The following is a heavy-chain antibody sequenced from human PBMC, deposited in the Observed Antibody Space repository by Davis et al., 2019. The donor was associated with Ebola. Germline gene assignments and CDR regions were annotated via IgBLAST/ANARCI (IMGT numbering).Heavy chain of an antibody. CDR2: ISYDGSNK. CDR1: GFIFSSYA. V-gene: IGHV3-30-3*01. Sequence: GESLKISCAASGFIFSSYAMHWVRQAPGKGLEWVAVISYDGSNKYYADSVKGRFTISRDNSKNTLYLQMNSLRAEDTAVYYCARVGTVTRTRVNAFDIWGQGTMVTVSS. J-gene: IGHJ3*02. D-gene: IGHD4-17*01. CDR3: ARVGTVTRTRVNAFDI.